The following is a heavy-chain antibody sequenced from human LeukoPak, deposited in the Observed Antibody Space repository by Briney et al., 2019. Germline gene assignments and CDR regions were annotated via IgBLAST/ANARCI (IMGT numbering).Heavy chain of an antibody. CDR3: ARSITIFGVGPTFDP. Sequence: SETLSLTCTVSGGSISSYYWSWLRQPPGKGLEWIGYIYYSGSTNYNPSLKSRVTISVDTSKNQFSLKLSSVTAADTAVYYCARSITIFGVGPTFDPWGQGTLVTVSS. CDR2: IYYSGST. CDR1: GGSISSYY. V-gene: IGHV4-59*01. J-gene: IGHJ5*02. D-gene: IGHD3-3*01.